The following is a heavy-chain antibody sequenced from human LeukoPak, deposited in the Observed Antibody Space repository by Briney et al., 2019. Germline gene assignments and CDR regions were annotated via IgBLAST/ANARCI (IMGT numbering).Heavy chain of an antibody. CDR1: GYTFTSYD. CDR2: MNPNSGNT. Sequence: ASVKVSCKASGYTFTSYDINWVRQATGQGLEGMGWMNPNSGNTGYAQKFQGRVTMTRNTSIRTAYMELSSLRSDDTAVYYCAGEIGDGYSGYYGDYWGQGTLVTVSS. J-gene: IGHJ4*02. V-gene: IGHV1-8*02. D-gene: IGHD5-12*01. CDR3: AGEIGDGYSGYYGDY.